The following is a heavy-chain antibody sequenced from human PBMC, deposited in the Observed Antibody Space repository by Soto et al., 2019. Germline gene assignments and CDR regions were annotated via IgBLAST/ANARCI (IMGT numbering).Heavy chain of an antibody. V-gene: IGHV5-10-1*01. CDR3: ARHSKNEQHLYCSRNSCAKSLNY. J-gene: IGHJ4*02. CDR1: GYSFTSYW. Sequence: VESLKISCKRSGYSFTSYWISWVRQMPGKGLEWMGRIDPSDSYTYYSPSFQGHVTISADNPISTAYLQWSSLKASDTAMYYCARHSKNEQHLYCSRNSCAKSLNYWGQGHLITVGS. D-gene: IGHD2-2*01. CDR2: IDPSDSYT.